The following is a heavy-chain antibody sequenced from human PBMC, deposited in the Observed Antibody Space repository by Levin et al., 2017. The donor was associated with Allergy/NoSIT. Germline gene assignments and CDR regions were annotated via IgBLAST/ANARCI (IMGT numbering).Heavy chain of an antibody. J-gene: IGHJ3*02. CDR3: ASISYGYSYGHDAFDI. Sequence: SETLSLTCTVSGGSISSSSYYWGWIRQPPGRGLEWIGSIYYSGSTYYNPSLKSRVTISVDTSKNQFSLKLSSVIAADTAVYYCASISYGYSYGHDAFDIWGQGTMVTVSS. CDR1: GGSISSSSYY. V-gene: IGHV4-39*01. CDR2: IYYSGST. D-gene: IGHD5-18*01.